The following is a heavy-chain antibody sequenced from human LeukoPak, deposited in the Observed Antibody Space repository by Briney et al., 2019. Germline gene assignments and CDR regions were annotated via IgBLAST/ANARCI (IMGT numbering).Heavy chain of an antibody. J-gene: IGHJ4*02. D-gene: IGHD3-22*01. V-gene: IGHV3-66*01. CDR3: ARDFGDYDSSAPLN. Sequence: PGGPLRLSCAASGFTVSSNYMSWVRQAPGKGLEWVSVIYSGGSTYYADSVKGRFTISRDNSKNTLYLQMNSLRAEDTAVYYCARDFGDYDSSAPLNWGQGTLVTVSS. CDR1: GFTVSSNY. CDR2: IYSGGST.